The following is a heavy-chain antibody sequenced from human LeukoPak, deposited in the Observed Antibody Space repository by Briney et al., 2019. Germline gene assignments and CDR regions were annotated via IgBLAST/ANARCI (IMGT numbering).Heavy chain of an antibody. V-gene: IGHV3-15*07. Sequence: GGSLRLSCAASGFTFSNAWMNWVRQAPGKGLEWVGRIKSKTDGGTTDYAAPVKGRFTISRDDPKNTLYLQMNSLKTEDTAVYYCTSRPVAGTPYYYYGMDVWGQGTTVTVSS. J-gene: IGHJ6*02. CDR1: GFTFSNAW. D-gene: IGHD6-19*01. CDR3: TSRPVAGTPYYYYGMDV. CDR2: IKSKTDGGTT.